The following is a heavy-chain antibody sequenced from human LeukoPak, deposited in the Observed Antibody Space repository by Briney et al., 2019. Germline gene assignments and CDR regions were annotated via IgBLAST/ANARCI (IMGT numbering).Heavy chain of an antibody. CDR3: ARRTKSPAYYYDSSGYGKGMVAFDI. Sequence: GESLKISCKGSGYSFTSYWIGWVRQMPGNGLEWMGIIYPGDSDTRYSPSFQGQVTISADKSISTAYLQWSSLKASDTAMYYCARRTKSPAYYYDSSGYGKGMVAFDIWGQGTMVTVSS. CDR1: GYSFTSYW. V-gene: IGHV5-51*01. J-gene: IGHJ3*02. D-gene: IGHD3-22*01. CDR2: IYPGDSDT.